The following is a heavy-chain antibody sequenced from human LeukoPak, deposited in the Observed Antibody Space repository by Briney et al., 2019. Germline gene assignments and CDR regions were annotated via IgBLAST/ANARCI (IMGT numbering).Heavy chain of an antibody. V-gene: IGHV3-43*01. CDR3: AKDAHSSSSKEVRVIGAPWFDP. CDR2: ISWDGGST. J-gene: IGHJ5*02. Sequence: GGSLRLSCAASGFTFDDYTMHWVRQAPGKGLEWVSLISWDGGSTYYADSVKGRFTISRDNSKNSLYLQMNSLRTEDTALYYCAKDAHSSSSKEVRVIGAPWFDPWGQGTLVTVSS. D-gene: IGHD6-13*01. CDR1: GFTFDDYT.